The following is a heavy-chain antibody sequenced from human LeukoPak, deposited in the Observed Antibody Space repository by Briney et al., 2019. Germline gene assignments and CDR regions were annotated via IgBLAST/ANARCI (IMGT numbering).Heavy chain of an antibody. CDR2: INHSGST. CDR3: ARGDYDSSGAPHY. CDR1: GGSFSGYY. J-gene: IGHJ4*02. D-gene: IGHD3-22*01. Sequence: PSETLSLTCAVYGGSFSGYYWSWIRQPTGKGLEWIGEINHSGSTNYNPSLKSRVTISVDTSKNQFSLKLSSVTAADTAVYYCARGDYDSSGAPHYWGQGTLVTVSS. V-gene: IGHV4-34*01.